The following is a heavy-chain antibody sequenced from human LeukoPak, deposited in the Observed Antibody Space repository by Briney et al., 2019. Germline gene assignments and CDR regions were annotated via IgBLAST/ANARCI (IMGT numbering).Heavy chain of an antibody. V-gene: IGHV3-30*01. CDR1: EFIFGNYV. CDR2: ISFDGSKK. J-gene: IGHJ5*02. D-gene: IGHD3-10*01. Sequence: PGGSLRLSCAASEFIFGNYVMHWVRQAPGKGLEWGGLISFDGSKKYYADSVKGRFTISRDNSNKTLYLQMNTLRPEDTAVYYCARQEMYGSGPWGRGTLVTVSP. CDR3: ARQEMYGSGP.